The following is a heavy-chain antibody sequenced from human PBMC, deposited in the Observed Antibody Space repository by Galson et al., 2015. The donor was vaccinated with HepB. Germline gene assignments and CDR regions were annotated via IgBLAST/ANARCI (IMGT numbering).Heavy chain of an antibody. D-gene: IGHD2-2*02. CDR1: GGAFSTYA. J-gene: IGHJ6*02. CDR2: IIPMFRTT. Sequence: SVKVSCKASGGAFSTYAISWVRQAPGQGLEWMGGIIPMFRTTNDAQKFQGRVTITADESSATAYMELSSPRSDDTAVYYCASVRYCSSTSCHSPHHYGMDVWGQGTTVTVS. V-gene: IGHV1-69*13. CDR3: ASVRYCSSTSCHSPHHYGMDV.